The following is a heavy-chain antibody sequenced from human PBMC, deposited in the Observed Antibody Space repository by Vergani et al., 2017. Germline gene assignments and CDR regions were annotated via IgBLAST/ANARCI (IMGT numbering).Heavy chain of an antibody. CDR2: ISFDGSNT. Sequence: QVQLVESGGGAVQPGRSLRLSCAASGFTFSSYGMHWVRQSPGKGLEWLAVISFDGSNTYYIDSVKGRFTISRDNSRNTLYLQLDSLRAEDTAVYYCAKXGSPRELNYDLDYWGQGTLVTVSS. CDR3: AKXGSPRELNYDLDY. D-gene: IGHD3-3*01. J-gene: IGHJ4*02. V-gene: IGHV3-30*18. CDR1: GFTFSSYG.